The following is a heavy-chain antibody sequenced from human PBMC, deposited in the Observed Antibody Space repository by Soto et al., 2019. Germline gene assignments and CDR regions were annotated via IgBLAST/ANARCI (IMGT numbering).Heavy chain of an antibody. D-gene: IGHD3-10*01. V-gene: IGHV4-34*01. CDR3: ARGGRFDTKWFDP. Sequence: PSETLSLTCGVPDGSFRGYNWTRIRQPPGGGLERSGEINDRGRTNTHPSLKSRVTISVATPNNEFFLKMNSVTAADRAVYYCARGGRFDTKWFDPWGQGTLVTVSS. CDR2: INDRGRT. CDR1: DGSFRGYN. J-gene: IGHJ5*02.